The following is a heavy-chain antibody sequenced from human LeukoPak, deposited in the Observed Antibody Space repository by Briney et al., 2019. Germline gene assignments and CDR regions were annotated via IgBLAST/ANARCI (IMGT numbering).Heavy chain of an antibody. V-gene: IGHV4-59*08. CDR3: ARLFDYSGWYYFDY. CDR1: GSMYNYY. D-gene: IGHD6-19*01. CDR2: IHYNGIT. Sequence: PSETLSLTCTVSGSMYNYYWSWIRQPPGKGLEWIEYIHYNGITNYNPSLKSRVTMSLDTSKNQVSLKLNSVTAADTAVYYCARLFDYSGWYYFDYWGQGTLVTVSS. J-gene: IGHJ4*02.